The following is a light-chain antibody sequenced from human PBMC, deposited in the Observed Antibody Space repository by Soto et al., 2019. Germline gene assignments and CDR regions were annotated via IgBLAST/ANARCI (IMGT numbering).Light chain of an antibody. CDR1: QGFSSDS. J-gene: IGKJ1*01. CDR3: HLYVYLPGT. Sequence: EIVLTQSPGTLSLTPGERATLSCRASQGFSSDSLAWYQQKPGQAPRLLISGASSRATGIPDRFSGSGSGTDFPLTISRLEPEDFPMYYCHLYVYLPGTFGPGTKVDIK. CDR2: GAS. V-gene: IGKV3-20*01.